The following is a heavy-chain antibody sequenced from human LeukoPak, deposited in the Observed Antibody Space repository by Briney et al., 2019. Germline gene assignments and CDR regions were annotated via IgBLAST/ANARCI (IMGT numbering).Heavy chain of an antibody. CDR2: INHSGST. V-gene: IGHV4-34*01. D-gene: IGHD5-18*01. J-gene: IGHJ5*02. CDR1: GGSFSGYY. Sequence: SETLSLTCAVYGGSFSGYYWSWIRQPPGKGLEWIGEINHSGSTNYNPSLKGRVTISVDTSKNQFSLKLSSVTAADTAVYYCARGKVDTAMVRGSDWFDPWGQGTLVTVSS. CDR3: ARGKVDTAMVRGSDWFDP.